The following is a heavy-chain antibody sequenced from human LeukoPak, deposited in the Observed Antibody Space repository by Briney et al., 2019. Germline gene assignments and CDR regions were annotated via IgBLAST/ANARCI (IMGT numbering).Heavy chain of an antibody. Sequence: GGSLRLSCAASRFTFSSYSLNWVRQAPGKGLEWVSSISTSSRSIYYADSVKGRFTISRDNAKNSLYLQMNSLRAEDTAVYYCARDYSPPHYFDSSGYFDSWGQGTLVTVSS. CDR2: ISTSSRSI. V-gene: IGHV3-21*01. CDR1: RFTFSSYS. D-gene: IGHD3-22*01. J-gene: IGHJ4*02. CDR3: ARDYSPPHYFDSSGYFDS.